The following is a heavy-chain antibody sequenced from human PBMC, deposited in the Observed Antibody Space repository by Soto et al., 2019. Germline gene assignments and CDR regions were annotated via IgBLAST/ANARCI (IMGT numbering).Heavy chain of an antibody. J-gene: IGHJ6*03. V-gene: IGHV1-18*01. CDR1: GYIYTSYG. D-gene: IGHD3-10*01. CDR3: ARNTAEWFGELLQYHYYCMDV. Sequence: GASVKVSCKASGYIYTSYGISWVRQAPGQGLEWMGWISGYNGNTNYAQKLQGRVTMTTDTSTSTAYMELRSLRSDDTAVYYCARNTAEWFGELLQYHYYCMDVWGKGTTVTVSS. CDR2: ISGYNGNT.